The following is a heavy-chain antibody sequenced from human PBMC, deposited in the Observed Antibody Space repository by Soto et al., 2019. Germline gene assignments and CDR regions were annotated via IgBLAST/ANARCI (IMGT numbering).Heavy chain of an antibody. J-gene: IGHJ6*02. CDR3: ARGFRNGFNV. V-gene: IGHV3-21*01. Sequence: EVQLVESGGGLVKPGGSLRLSCLASGFTFSGYSITWVRQAPGKGLEWVSYISGPSIYIYYADSVKGRFTISRDNAKSAVYLQMNSLRAEDTAVYYCARGFRNGFNVWGQGTTVSVSS. CDR2: ISGPSIYI. D-gene: IGHD2-8*01. CDR1: GFTFSGYS.